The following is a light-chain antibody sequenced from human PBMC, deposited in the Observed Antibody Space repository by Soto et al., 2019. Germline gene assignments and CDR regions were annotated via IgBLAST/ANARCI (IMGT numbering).Light chain of an antibody. J-gene: IGKJ1*01. Sequence: DIRMTQSPSSLSASVGDRVTITCRASASISNYLNWYQQTPGKAPNLLIYAASSLQSGVPSRFGGSGSGTDFTLTISNLQPEDFATYYCQQSYITPWTVGQGTKVDSK. CDR3: QQSYITPWT. V-gene: IGKV1-39*01. CDR2: AAS. CDR1: ASISNY.